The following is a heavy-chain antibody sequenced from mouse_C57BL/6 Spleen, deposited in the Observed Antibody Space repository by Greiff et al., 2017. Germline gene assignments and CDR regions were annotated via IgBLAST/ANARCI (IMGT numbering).Heavy chain of an antibody. CDR2: IYPGDGAT. J-gene: IGHJ2*01. CDR1: GYAFSSSW. Sequence: VKLMESGPELVKPGASVKISCKASGYAFSSSWMNWVKQRPGKGLEWIGRIYPGDGATNYNGKFKGKATLTADKSSSTAYMQLSSLTSEDSAVYFCARKEMAFDYWGQGTTLTVSS. V-gene: IGHV1-82*01. CDR3: ARKEMAFDY.